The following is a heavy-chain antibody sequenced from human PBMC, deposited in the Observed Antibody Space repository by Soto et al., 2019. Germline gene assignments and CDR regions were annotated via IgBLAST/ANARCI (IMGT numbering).Heavy chain of an antibody. CDR1: GGSIRDHY. D-gene: IGHD3-22*01. J-gene: IGHJ3*02. CDR3: ARHLLLYYYDSSGYYLRDAFDI. CDR2: IYNGGST. Sequence: SDTLSLTCTVSGGSIRDHYYMWIRQPPGRGLEYIAYIYNGGSTNYNPSLKSRVIISVDTSKNQFSLKLASVTAADTAVYYCARHLLLYYYDSSGYYLRDAFDIWGQGTMVTVS. V-gene: IGHV4-59*07.